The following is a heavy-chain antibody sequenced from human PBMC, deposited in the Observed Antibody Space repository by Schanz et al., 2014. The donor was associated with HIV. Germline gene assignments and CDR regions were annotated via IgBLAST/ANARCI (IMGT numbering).Heavy chain of an antibody. V-gene: IGHV1-2*02. D-gene: IGHD6-13*01. Sequence: QVQLVQSGPEVKKPGASVKVSCKASGYTFTGYYMQWVRQAPGQGLEWMGWSNPNSAGPSYAQKLQGRVTMTRDASISTFYLELGRLGGDDTAVYYCARGYSGSWPNYYLDYWGQGTLVTVS. J-gene: IGHJ4*02. CDR2: SNPNSAGP. CDR3: ARGYSGSWPNYYLDY. CDR1: GYTFTGYY.